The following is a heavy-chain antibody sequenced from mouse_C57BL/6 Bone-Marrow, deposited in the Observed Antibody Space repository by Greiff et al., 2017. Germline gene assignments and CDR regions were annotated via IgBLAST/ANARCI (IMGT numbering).Heavy chain of an antibody. D-gene: IGHD2-1*01. CDR2: IYPGSGNT. J-gene: IGHJ3*01. Sequence: QVQLQQSGPELVKPGASVKISCKASGYSFTSYYIHWVKQRPGQGLEWIGWIYPGSGNTKYNEKFKGKATLTADTSSSTAYMQLSSLTSEDSAVYYCARDYGNYRFAYWGQGTLVTVSA. V-gene: IGHV1-66*01. CDR1: GYSFTSYY. CDR3: ARDYGNYRFAY.